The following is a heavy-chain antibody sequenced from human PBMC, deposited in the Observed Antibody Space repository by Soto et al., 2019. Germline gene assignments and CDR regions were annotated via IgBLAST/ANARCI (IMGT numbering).Heavy chain of an antibody. CDR2: IYYRGST. D-gene: IGHD4-17*01. V-gene: IGHV4-61*01. J-gene: IGHJ4*02. CDR3: VIYSTQLTLRTTTL. CDR1: GDSVTSGNYY. Sequence: SETMPRTGTVSGDSVTSGNYYWTWIRQPPRKGLEWVGHIYYRGSTNYSPSLKSRVIISEDTSKNQLSLKLSSVTAADTAVYWCVIYSTQLTLRTTTLWCQGILVSL.